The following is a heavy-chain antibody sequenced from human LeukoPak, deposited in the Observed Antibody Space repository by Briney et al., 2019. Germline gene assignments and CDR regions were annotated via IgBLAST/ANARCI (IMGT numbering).Heavy chain of an antibody. CDR3: AKEASSGFPDY. V-gene: IGHV3-30-3*02. Sequence: GGSLRLSCAASGFTFSSYALHWVRQAPGKGLEWVAVISYDGSNKYYADSVKGRFTISRDNSKNTLYLQMDSLRAEDTAVYYCAKEASSGFPDYWGQGTLVTVSS. CDR2: ISYDGSNK. CDR1: GFTFSSYA. J-gene: IGHJ4*02. D-gene: IGHD6-19*01.